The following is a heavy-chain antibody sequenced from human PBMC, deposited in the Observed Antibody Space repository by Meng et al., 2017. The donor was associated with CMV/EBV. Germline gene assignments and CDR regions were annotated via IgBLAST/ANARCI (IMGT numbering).Heavy chain of an antibody. CDR1: GFTFSSYG. J-gene: IGHJ6*02. CDR3: AKAAGYYYYGMDV. CDR2: IRYDGSNK. V-gene: IGHV3-30*02. Sequence: GGSLRLSCAASGFTFSSYGMHWVRQAPGKGLEWVAFIRYDGSNKYYADSVKGRFTISGDNSKNTLYLQMNSLRAEDTAVYYCAKAAGYYYYGMDVWGQGTTVTVSS.